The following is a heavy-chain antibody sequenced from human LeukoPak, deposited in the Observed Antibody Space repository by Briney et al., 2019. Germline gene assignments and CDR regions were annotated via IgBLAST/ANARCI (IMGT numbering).Heavy chain of an antibody. Sequence: ASVKVSCKASGYTFTTYDINWVRKATAQGLEWVAWMNPNSGNTGYAQKFQGRVTMTRNTSISTAYMELSSLRSEDTAVYYCARGRGSGHKENWFDPWGQGTLVTVSS. V-gene: IGHV1-8*01. CDR3: ARGRGSGHKENWFDP. J-gene: IGHJ5*02. CDR2: MNPNSGNT. CDR1: GYTFTTYD. D-gene: IGHD6-19*01.